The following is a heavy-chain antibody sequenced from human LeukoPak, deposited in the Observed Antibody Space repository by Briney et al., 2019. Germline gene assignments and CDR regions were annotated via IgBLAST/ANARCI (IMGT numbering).Heavy chain of an antibody. CDR3: AREPTYCGGDCKSFDY. D-gene: IGHD2-21*02. Sequence: GASVKVSCKASGYTFSGHYMHWVRQAPGQGLEWMGWINPNSGGTKYGQKFQGRVTMTRDTSIRTAYMELSRLRSDDTAVYYCAREPTYCGGDCKSFDYWGQGTLVTVSS. V-gene: IGHV1-2*02. CDR1: GYTFSGHY. CDR2: INPNSGGT. J-gene: IGHJ4*02.